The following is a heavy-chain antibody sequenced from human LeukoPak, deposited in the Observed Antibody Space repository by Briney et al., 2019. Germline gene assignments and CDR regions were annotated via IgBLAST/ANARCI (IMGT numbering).Heavy chain of an antibody. CDR3: ARKGISALAGAFDI. D-gene: IGHD2-21*01. J-gene: IGHJ3*02. Sequence: NPSETLSLTCTVSGVSISDYYWSWIRQPAGKGPEWIGRIYTSGSTNYNPSLKTRVTMSVDTSKNQFSLRLSSVTAADTAVYYCARKGISALAGAFDIWGQGTMVTVSS. V-gene: IGHV4-4*07. CDR1: GVSISDYY. CDR2: IYTSGST.